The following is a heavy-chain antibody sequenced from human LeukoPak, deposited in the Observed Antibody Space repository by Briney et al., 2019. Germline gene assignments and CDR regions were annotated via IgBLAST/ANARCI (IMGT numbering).Heavy chain of an antibody. CDR3: ARDQGVAGYYYYYYMDV. CDR2: IKQDGSEK. V-gene: IGHV3-7*01. D-gene: IGHD6-19*01. CDR1: GFTFSSYW. J-gene: IGHJ6*03. Sequence: GGSLRLSCAASGFTFSSYWMSWVRQAPGKGLEWVANIKQDGSEKYYVDSVKGRFTISRDNAKNSLYLQMNSLRAEDTAVYYCARDQGVAGYYYYYYMDVWGKGTTVTVSS.